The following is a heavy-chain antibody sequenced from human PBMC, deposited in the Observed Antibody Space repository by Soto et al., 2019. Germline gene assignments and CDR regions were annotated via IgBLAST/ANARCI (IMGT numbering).Heavy chain of an antibody. CDR2: IYDSGNT. Sequence: SETLSLTCSVSGGSISSRSYSWGWIRQPPGEGLEWIGNIYDSGNTNYNPSLKSRVTISVDTSNNQFSLKLSSVTAADTAVYYCARRGDILTSYYNIWFDPWGPGALVTVSS. D-gene: IGHD3-9*01. CDR3: ARRGDILTSYYNIWFDP. V-gene: IGHV4-39*07. CDR1: GGSISSRSYS. J-gene: IGHJ5*02.